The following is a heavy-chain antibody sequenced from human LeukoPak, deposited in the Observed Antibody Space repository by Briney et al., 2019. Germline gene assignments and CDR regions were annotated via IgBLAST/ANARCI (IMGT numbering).Heavy chain of an antibody. V-gene: IGHV4-30-2*01. J-gene: IGHJ4*02. CDR3: ARGSRGIAALLA. D-gene: IGHD6-6*01. CDR2: IYNSGST. CDR1: GGSISSGGYY. Sequence: SETLCLTCTVSGGSISSGGYYWSWIRQPPEKVVERIGYIYNSGSTYYNPSLKSRVTISVDRSKNQFSLKLISVTAADTAVYYCARGSRGIAALLAWGQGTLVTVSS.